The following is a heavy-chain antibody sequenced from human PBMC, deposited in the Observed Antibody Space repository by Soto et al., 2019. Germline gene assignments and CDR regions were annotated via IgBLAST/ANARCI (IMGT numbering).Heavy chain of an antibody. CDR1: GYTFTSYD. CDR3: ARGTYYDFWSGYYTRLGFDP. Sequence: GASVKVSCKASGYTFTSYDINWVRQATGQGLEWMGWMNPNSGNTGYAQKFQGRVTMTRNTSISTAYTELSSLRSEDTAVYYCARGTYYDFWSGYYTRLGFDPWGQGTLVTVSS. D-gene: IGHD3-3*01. J-gene: IGHJ5*02. V-gene: IGHV1-8*01. CDR2: MNPNSGNT.